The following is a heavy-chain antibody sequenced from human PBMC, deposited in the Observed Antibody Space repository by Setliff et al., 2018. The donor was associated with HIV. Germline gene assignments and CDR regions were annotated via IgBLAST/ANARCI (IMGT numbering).Heavy chain of an antibody. J-gene: IGHJ3*02. V-gene: IGHV1-46*01. CDR1: GYTFTSYY. D-gene: IGHD2-15*01. Sequence: ASVKVSCKASGYTFTSYYMHWVRQAPGQGLEWMGIVNTSGGSTSDAQKFQGRVTMTRDTSTSTVYMELSSLRSEDTAVYYCAIGGGVVVAATGTTDAFDIWGQGTMVTVSS. CDR2: VNTSGGST. CDR3: AIGGGVVVAATGTTDAFDI.